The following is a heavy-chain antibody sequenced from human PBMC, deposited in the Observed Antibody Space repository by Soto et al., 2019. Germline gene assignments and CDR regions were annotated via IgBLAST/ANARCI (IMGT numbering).Heavy chain of an antibody. J-gene: IGHJ4*02. V-gene: IGHV3-7*01. CDR3: ARQYTYGRV. CDR2: IKPDGSDK. Sequence: VPLVESGGGLVQPGGSLRLSCAASGFTFSSYWMSWVRQAPGKGLEWVANIKPDGSDKYYVDSVKGRFTISRDNAQNSVYLQMHSLRAEDTAVYYCARQYTYGRVWGQGTLVTVSS. CDR1: GFTFSSYW. D-gene: IGHD5-18*01.